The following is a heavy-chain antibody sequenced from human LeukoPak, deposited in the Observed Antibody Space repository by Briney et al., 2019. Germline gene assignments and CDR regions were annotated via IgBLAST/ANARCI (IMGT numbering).Heavy chain of an antibody. CDR1: GFTFGTYS. J-gene: IGHJ4*02. CDR2: SSSSGRYI. Sequence: GGSLRLSCAASGFTFGTYSMNWVRQAPGKGLDWVSYSSSSGRYIYYADSVKGRFTISRDNSKNTLYLQMNSLRAEDTAVYYCAKVRSSGWYYFDYWGQGTLVTVSS. D-gene: IGHD6-19*01. CDR3: AKVRSSGWYYFDY. V-gene: IGHV3-21*04.